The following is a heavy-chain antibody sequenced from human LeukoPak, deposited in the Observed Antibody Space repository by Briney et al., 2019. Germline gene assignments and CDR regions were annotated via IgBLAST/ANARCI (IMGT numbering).Heavy chain of an antibody. D-gene: IGHD2-2*01. Sequence: SETLSLTCTVSGGSISNYYWSWIRQPAGKGLEWIGRIYTNGSTKYNPSLKTRVTMSADMSKNQFSLKLTSVTAADTALYYCARDGGVVVPAAPAVFDIWGQGTMVTVSS. V-gene: IGHV4-4*07. CDR2: IYTNGST. J-gene: IGHJ3*02. CDR3: ARDGGVVVPAAPAVFDI. CDR1: GGSISNYY.